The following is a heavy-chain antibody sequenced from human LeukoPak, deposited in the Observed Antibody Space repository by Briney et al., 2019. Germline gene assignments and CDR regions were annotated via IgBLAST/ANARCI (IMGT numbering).Heavy chain of an antibody. Sequence: PSETLSLTCTVSGGSLSSYSWSWIRQPAGKGLEWIGHMYTSGITNYNPSLQSRVTMSVDTSKKQSYLRLRSVTAADTAVYYCASRDANTAAAFDIWGQGTMLTVSS. CDR1: GGSLSSYS. V-gene: IGHV4-4*07. J-gene: IGHJ3*02. D-gene: IGHD5-18*01. CDR3: ASRDANTAAAFDI. CDR2: MYTSGIT.